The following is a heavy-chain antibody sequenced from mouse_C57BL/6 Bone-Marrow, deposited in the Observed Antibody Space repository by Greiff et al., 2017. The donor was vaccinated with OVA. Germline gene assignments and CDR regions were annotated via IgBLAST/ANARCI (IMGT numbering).Heavy chain of an antibody. CDR1: GYTFTSYG. CDR3: ARERGIYYGNPAWFAY. V-gene: IGHV1-81*01. D-gene: IGHD2-1*01. CDR2: IYPRSGNT. J-gene: IGHJ3*01. Sequence: QVQLQQSGAELARPGASVKLSCKASGYTFTSYGISWVKQRTGQGLEWIGEIYPRSGNTYYNEKFKGKATLTADKSSSTAYMELRSLTSEDSAVYFCARERGIYYGNPAWFAYWGQGTLVTVSA.